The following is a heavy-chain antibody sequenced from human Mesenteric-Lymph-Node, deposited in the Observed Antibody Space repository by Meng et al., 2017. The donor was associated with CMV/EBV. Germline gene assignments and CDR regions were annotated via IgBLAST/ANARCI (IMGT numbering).Heavy chain of an antibody. CDR2: IIPILGIA. J-gene: IGHJ5*01. Sequence: QVQLVQSGAEVKKPGSSVKVSCKASGGTFSSYTISWVRQAPGQGLEWMGRIIPILGIANYAQKFQGRVTITADKSTSTAYMELSSLRSEDTAVYYCAGGIAAAGSLLFDPCGQATLVTVSS. CDR3: AGGIAAAGSLLFDP. D-gene: IGHD6-13*01. V-gene: IGHV1-69*02. CDR1: GGTFSSYT.